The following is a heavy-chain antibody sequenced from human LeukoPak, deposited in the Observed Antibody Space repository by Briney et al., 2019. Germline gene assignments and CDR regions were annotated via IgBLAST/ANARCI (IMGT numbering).Heavy chain of an antibody. CDR3: ARAAVNLHPNHYYYMDV. CDR1: GYIFTGYF. CDR2: MNPYNGNT. Sequence: ASVKVSCKASGYIFTGYFIHWVRQAPGQGLEWLGWMNPYNGNTGYAQKFEGRVIMTRDTSISTAYLELSSLTSEDTAVYYCARAAVNLHPNHYYYMDVWGKGTTVTVSS. V-gene: IGHV1-8*02. J-gene: IGHJ6*03.